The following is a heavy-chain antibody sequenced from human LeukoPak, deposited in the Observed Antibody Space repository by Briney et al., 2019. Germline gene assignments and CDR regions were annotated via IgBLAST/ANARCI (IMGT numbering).Heavy chain of an antibody. CDR1: GYTFTSYD. CDR2: MNPNSGST. Sequence: ASVKVSCKASGYTFTSYDINWVRQATGQGLEWMGWMNPNSGSTGYAQKFQGRVTITRNTSISTAHMELSSLRSEDTAVYYCARRARYCSSTSCYPNFDYWGQGTLVTVSS. J-gene: IGHJ4*02. V-gene: IGHV1-8*03. D-gene: IGHD2-2*01. CDR3: ARRARYCSSTSCYPNFDY.